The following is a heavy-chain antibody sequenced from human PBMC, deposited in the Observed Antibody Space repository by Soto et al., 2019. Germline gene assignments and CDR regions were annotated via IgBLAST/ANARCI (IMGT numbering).Heavy chain of an antibody. V-gene: IGHV4-39*01. Sequence: LSLTCTVSGGSISSSSYYWGWIRQPPGKGLEWIGSIYYSGSTYYNPSLKSRVTISVDTSKNQFSLKLSSVTAADTAVYYCARAGQWLVYYYYYYGMDVWGQGTTVTVSS. CDR2: IYYSGST. J-gene: IGHJ6*02. CDR1: GGSISSSSYY. D-gene: IGHD6-19*01. CDR3: ARAGQWLVYYYYYYGMDV.